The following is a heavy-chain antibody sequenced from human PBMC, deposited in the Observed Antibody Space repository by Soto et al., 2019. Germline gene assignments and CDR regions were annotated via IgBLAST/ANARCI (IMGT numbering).Heavy chain of an antibody. J-gene: IGHJ5*02. CDR3: PRESSIAASINWFDP. V-gene: IGHV1-46*01. Sequence: ASVKVSCKASGYTFTSYYMHWVRQAPGQGLEWMGIINPSGGSTSYAQKFQGRVTMTRDTSTSTFYMELSSLRSEDTAVYYCPRESSIAASINWFDPWGKGTLVTVST. D-gene: IGHD6-13*01. CDR2: INPSGGST. CDR1: GYTFTSYY.